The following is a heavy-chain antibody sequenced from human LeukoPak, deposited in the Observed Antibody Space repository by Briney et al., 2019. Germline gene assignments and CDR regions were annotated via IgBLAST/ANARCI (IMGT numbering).Heavy chain of an antibody. J-gene: IGHJ4*02. D-gene: IGHD1-1*01. CDR3: ARGDNWNFAYLDY. Sequence: GRSLRLSCAASGFTFSSYGMHWVRQAPGKGLGWVSSISSSGGYIYYADSLKGRLTISRDNAKNSLYLQMNSLRAEDTAVYYCARGDNWNFAYLDYWGQGTLVTVSS. CDR2: ISSSGGYI. CDR1: GFTFSSYG. V-gene: IGHV3-21*01.